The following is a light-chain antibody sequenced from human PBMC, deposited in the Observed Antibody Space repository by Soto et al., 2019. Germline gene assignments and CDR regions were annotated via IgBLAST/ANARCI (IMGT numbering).Light chain of an antibody. J-gene: IGLJ2*01. V-gene: IGLV2-14*03. CDR2: DVT. CDR3: NSYTSTNTLV. CDR1: SSDVGGYNH. Sequence: QSALTQPASVSGSPGQSITISCTGTSSDVGGYNHVSWYQQHPGKAPKLMIYDVTDRPSGVSNRFSGSKSGNTASLAISGLQAEDVADYYCNSYTSTNTLVFGGGTNLTVL.